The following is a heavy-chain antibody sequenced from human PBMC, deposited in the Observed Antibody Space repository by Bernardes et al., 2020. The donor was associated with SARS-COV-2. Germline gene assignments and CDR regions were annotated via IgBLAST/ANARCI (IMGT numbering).Heavy chain of an antibody. CDR1: GYTFTGYY. Sequence: AGVKVPCKASGYTFTGYYIHWVRQAPGQGLEWMGWINPNSGGTIYAQKFQGRVTMTRDTSISTAYMELSRLRSDDTAMYYCALPPSNYDRYGMDVWGQGTTVTVSS. D-gene: IGHD3-22*01. J-gene: IGHJ6*02. V-gene: IGHV1-2*02. CDR2: INPNSGGT. CDR3: ALPPSNYDRYGMDV.